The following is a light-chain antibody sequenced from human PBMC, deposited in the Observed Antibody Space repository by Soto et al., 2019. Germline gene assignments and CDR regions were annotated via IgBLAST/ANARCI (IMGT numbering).Light chain of an antibody. CDR1: SSDVGGYNY. CDR2: DVS. V-gene: IGLV2-11*01. Sequence: QSVLTQPRSVSGSPGQSVTISCTGTSSDVGGYNYVSWYQHHPGKAPKLMIYDVSERPSGVPDRFSGSKSGNTASLTISGLQGEDEADYYCCSYTGTWEVFGGGTQLTVL. J-gene: IGLJ2*01. CDR3: CSYTGTWEV.